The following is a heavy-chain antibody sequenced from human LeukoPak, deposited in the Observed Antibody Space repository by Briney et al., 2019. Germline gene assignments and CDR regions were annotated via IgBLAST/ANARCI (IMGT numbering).Heavy chain of an antibody. Sequence: PSETLSLTCTVSGGSIRNYHWSWIRQPAGKGLEWMGHVYYSGNTNYNPSLKSRVTISVDTSKNQFSLKLSSVTAADTAVYYCAREGAVTETFDYWGQGTLVTVSS. J-gene: IGHJ4*02. CDR2: VYYSGNT. CDR1: GGSIRNYH. V-gene: IGHV4-59*01. D-gene: IGHD4-11*01. CDR3: AREGAVTETFDY.